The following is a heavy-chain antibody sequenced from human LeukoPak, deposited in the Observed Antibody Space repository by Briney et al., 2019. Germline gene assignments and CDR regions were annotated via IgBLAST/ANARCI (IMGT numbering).Heavy chain of an antibody. CDR1: GFTSSTYW. V-gene: IGHV3-7*01. J-gene: IGHJ4*02. Sequence: GGSLRLSCAASGFTSSTYWMTWVRQTPGKGLEWVANIKEDGGEQNYVDSVEGRFTISRDNTKNSVFLQMNSLRAEDTAVYYCARDRAVAGLFDNWGQGTLVTVSS. CDR2: IKEDGGEQ. D-gene: IGHD6-19*01. CDR3: ARDRAVAGLFDN.